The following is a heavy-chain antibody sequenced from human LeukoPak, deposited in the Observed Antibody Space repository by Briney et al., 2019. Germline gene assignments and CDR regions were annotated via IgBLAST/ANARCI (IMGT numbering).Heavy chain of an antibody. D-gene: IGHD1-7*01. CDR1: GYTFTGYY. CDR3: ARDLYRWNSLDY. Sequence: GASVKVSCKASGYTFTGYYMHWVRQAPGQGLEWMGRINPNSGGTNYAQKFQGKVTMTRDTSISTAYMELSRLRSDDTAVYYCARDLYRWNSLDYWGQGTLVTVSS. CDR2: INPNSGGT. V-gene: IGHV1-2*06. J-gene: IGHJ4*02.